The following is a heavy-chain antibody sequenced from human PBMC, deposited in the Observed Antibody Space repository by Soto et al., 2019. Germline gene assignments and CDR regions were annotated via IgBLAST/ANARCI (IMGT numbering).Heavy chain of an antibody. CDR2: ITADYGNT. J-gene: IGHJ4*02. Sequence: GASVKVSCKTSGYTFTSYGISWVRQAPGQGLEWMGWITADYGNTNYAQKLQGRVTMTTDTSTSTSYMELRSLRSDDTAVYYCARQGVLPDYWGQGTLVTVSS. V-gene: IGHV1-18*01. CDR3: ARQGVLPDY. D-gene: IGHD3-16*01. CDR1: GYTFTSYG.